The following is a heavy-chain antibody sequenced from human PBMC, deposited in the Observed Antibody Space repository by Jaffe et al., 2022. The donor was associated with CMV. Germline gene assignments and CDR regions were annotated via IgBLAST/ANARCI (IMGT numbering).Heavy chain of an antibody. CDR1: GGSFSGYY. Sequence: QVQLQQWGAGLLKPSETLSLTCAVYGGSFSGYYWNWIRQPPGKGLEWIGEINHSGSTNYNPSLKSRVTISVDTSKNQFSLKLSSVIAADTAVYFCARTPYCTNGICYRGNYYYYYMDVWGKGTTVTVSS. D-gene: IGHD2-8*01. CDR2: INHSGST. CDR3: ARTPYCTNGICYRGNYYYYYMDV. V-gene: IGHV4-34*01. J-gene: IGHJ6*03.